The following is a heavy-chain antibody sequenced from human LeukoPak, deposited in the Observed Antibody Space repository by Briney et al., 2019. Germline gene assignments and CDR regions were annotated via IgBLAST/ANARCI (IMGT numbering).Heavy chain of an antibody. CDR2: IYWNDDK. CDR1: GFSLSTSGVG. CDR3: AYSGTTRHYFDY. Sequence: ESGPTLVNPTQTLTLTCTFSGFSLSTSGVGVGWIRQPPGTVLEWLALIYWNDDKRYSPSLKSRLTITKDTSKDQVVLTMTNMDPVDTATYYCAYSGTTRHYFDYWGQGTLVTVSS. V-gene: IGHV2-5*01. D-gene: IGHD1-7*01. J-gene: IGHJ4*02.